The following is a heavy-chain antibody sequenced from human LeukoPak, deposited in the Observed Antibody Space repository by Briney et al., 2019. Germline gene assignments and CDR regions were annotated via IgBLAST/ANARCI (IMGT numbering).Heavy chain of an antibody. CDR2: MNPNSGNT. Sequence: ASVKVSCKASGYTFTSYDINWVRQATGQGLEWMGWMNPNSGNTGYAQKFQGRVTMTRNTSISTAYVELSSLRSEDTAVYYCARGPLNYDFWSGFTSRAFDIWGQGTMVTVSS. CDR3: ARGPLNYDFWSGFTSRAFDI. CDR1: GYTFTSYD. J-gene: IGHJ3*02. D-gene: IGHD3-3*01. V-gene: IGHV1-8*01.